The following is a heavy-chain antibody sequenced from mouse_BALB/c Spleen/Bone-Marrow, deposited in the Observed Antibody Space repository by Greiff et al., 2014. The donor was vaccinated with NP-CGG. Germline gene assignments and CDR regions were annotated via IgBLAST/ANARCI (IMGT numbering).Heavy chain of an antibody. CDR3: ASRGYAMDY. V-gene: IGHV1-9*01. J-gene: IGHJ4*01. Sequence: QVQLQQSGAKLMKPGASVKISCKATGYTFSSYWIEWIKQRPGHGLEWIGETLPGSGSSNYNEKFKGKATFTADTSSNTAYMQLSSLTSEDSAVYYCASRGYAMDYWGQGTSVTVSS. CDR1: GYTFSSYW. CDR2: TLPGSGSS.